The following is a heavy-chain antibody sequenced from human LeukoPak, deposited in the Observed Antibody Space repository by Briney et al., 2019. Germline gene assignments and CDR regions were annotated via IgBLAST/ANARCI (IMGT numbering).Heavy chain of an antibody. Sequence: SVKVSCKASGYTFTSYGISWVRQAPGQGLEWMGRIIPILGIANYAQKFQGRVTITADKSTSTAYMELSSLRSEDTAVYYCARSPNMGVTTNHDYWGQGTLVTVSS. CDR1: GYTFTSYG. CDR3: ARSPNMGVTTNHDY. J-gene: IGHJ4*02. D-gene: IGHD4-17*01. V-gene: IGHV1-69*04. CDR2: IIPILGIA.